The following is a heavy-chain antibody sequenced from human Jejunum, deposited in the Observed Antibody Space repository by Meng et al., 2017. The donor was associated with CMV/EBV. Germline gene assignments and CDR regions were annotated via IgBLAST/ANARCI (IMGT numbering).Heavy chain of an antibody. CDR1: GFTFINYA. CDR2: ISGSGSKT. J-gene: IGHJ1*01. V-gene: IGHV3-23*01. CDR3: ASTLTSDN. D-gene: IGHD3-16*01. Sequence: SLAAAGFTFINYAMTWVRQAPGKGLEWVSGISGSGSKTYYADSVKGRFTISRDNAKNSLFLQMDSLRAEDTAVYYCASTLTSDNWGQGTLVTVSS.